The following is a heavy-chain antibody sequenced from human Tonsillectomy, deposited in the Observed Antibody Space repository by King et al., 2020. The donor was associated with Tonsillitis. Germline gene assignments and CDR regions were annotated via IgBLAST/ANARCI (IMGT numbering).Heavy chain of an antibody. CDR2: IYTSGST. Sequence: VQLQESGPGLVKPSETLSLTCTVSGGSTSSFYWSWIRPSAGKGLEWIGRIYTSGSTNYNPSLKSRVIMSIDTSKNQFSLKLSSGTAADTAVYYCAREARYCTGGSCYLYFDYWGQGTLVTVSS. CDR3: AREARYCTGGSCYLYFDY. J-gene: IGHJ4*02. D-gene: IGHD2-15*01. CDR1: GGSTSSFY. V-gene: IGHV4-4*07.